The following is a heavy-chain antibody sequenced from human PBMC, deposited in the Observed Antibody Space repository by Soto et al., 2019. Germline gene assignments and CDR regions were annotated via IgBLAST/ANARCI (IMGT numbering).Heavy chain of an antibody. Sequence: QVQLVESGGGVVQPGRSLRLSCAASGFTFSSYGMHWVRQAPGKGLEWVPVISYDGSNKYYADSVKGRFTISRDNSKNTLYLQMNSLRAEDTAVYYCAKDAAITMIVVVTDYGMDVWGQGTTVTVSS. CDR3: AKDAAITMIVVVTDYGMDV. CDR1: GFTFSSYG. V-gene: IGHV3-30*18. CDR2: ISYDGSNK. J-gene: IGHJ6*02. D-gene: IGHD3-22*01.